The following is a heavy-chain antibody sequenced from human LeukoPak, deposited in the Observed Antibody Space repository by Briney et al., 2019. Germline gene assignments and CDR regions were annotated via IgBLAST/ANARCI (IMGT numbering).Heavy chain of an antibody. CDR1: GFSLSTSGVG. D-gene: IGHD3-16*01. Sequence: ESGPTLVKPTQTLTLTCTFSGFSLSTSGVGVGWIRQPPGKALEWLALIYWNDDKRYSPSLKSRLTITKDTSKNQVVLTMTNMDPVDTATYYCAHPRGRPIDNWFDPWGQGTLVTVSS. V-gene: IGHV2-5*01. CDR2: IYWNDDK. J-gene: IGHJ5*02. CDR3: AHPRGRPIDNWFDP.